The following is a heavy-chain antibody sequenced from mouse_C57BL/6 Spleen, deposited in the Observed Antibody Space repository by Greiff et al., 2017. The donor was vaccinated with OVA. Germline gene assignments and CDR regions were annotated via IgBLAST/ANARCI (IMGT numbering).Heavy chain of an antibody. CDR2: INPSNGGT. CDR3: AREGYYGSGYYAMDY. CDR1: GYTFTSYW. Sequence: VQLQQPGTELVKPGASVKLSCKASGYTFTSYWMHWVKQRPGQGLEWIGNINPSNGGTNYNEKFKSKATLTVDKSSSTAYMQLSSLTSEDSAVYYCAREGYYGSGYYAMDYWGQGTSVTVSS. V-gene: IGHV1-53*01. D-gene: IGHD1-1*01. J-gene: IGHJ4*01.